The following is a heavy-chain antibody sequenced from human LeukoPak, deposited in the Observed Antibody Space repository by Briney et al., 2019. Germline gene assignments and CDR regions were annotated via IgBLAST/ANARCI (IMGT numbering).Heavy chain of an antibody. Sequence: GGSLRLSCATSGFTFISYWMHWVRQAPGKGLVWVSRINSDGSSTSYADSVKGRFTISRDNAKNTLYLQMNSLRDEDTAVYYCARELDTYYYDSSGYYDAFDIWGEGTMVSVSS. V-gene: IGHV3-74*01. J-gene: IGHJ3*02. CDR2: INSDGSST. CDR3: ARELDTYYYDSSGYYDAFDI. CDR1: GFTFISYW. D-gene: IGHD3-22*01.